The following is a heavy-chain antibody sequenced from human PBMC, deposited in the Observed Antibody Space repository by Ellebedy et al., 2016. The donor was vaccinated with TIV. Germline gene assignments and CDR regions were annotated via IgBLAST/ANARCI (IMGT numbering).Heavy chain of an antibody. V-gene: IGHV4-59*01. CDR2: SYYSGST. CDR1: GGSISSYY. J-gene: IGHJ6*02. CDR3: ARGEVTLYYYGMDV. Sequence: MPSETLSLTCTVSGGSISSYYWSWIRQPPGKGLELIGYSYYSGSTNYNPSLKSRVTVSVDTSKNQFSLKLSSVTAADTAVYYCARGEVTLYYYGMDVWGQGTTVTVSS.